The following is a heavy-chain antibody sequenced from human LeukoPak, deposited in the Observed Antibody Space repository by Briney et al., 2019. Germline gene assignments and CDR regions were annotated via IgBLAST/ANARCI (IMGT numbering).Heavy chain of an antibody. Sequence: ESGPTLVKPTQTLTLTCSFSGFSLSTSGVGVGWIRQPPGKALEWLALIYWNNDNRYSPSLKTRLTITKDTSKQQVVLTMTNMDPVDTATYYCAHSTFVSGSSYIDSWGQGTLVTVSS. J-gene: IGHJ4*02. CDR2: IYWNNDN. CDR3: AHSTFVSGSSYIDS. CDR1: GFSLSTSGVG. V-gene: IGHV2-5*01. D-gene: IGHD3-10*01.